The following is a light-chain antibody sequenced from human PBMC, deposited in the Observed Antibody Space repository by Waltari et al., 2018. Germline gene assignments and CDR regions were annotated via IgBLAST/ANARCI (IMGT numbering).Light chain of an antibody. V-gene: IGKV3-20*01. CDR1: QSVRRT. J-gene: IGKJ1*01. CDR2: GAS. CDR3: QHYVRLPAT. Sequence: IVLTQSPGTLSLSPGERATFSCRASQSVRRTLAWYQQKPGQAPRLLIYGASTRATGIPERFSGGGSGTDFSLTISRLEPEDFAVYYCQHYVRLPATFGQGTKVEIK.